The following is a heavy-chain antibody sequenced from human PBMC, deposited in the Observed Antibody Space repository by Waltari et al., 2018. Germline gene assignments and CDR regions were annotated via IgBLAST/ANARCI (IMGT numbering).Heavy chain of an antibody. Sequence: QVQLVQSGAEVKKPGSSVKVSCKASGGTFSSYAISWVRQAPGQGREWMGRITPIFGTANYAQKFQGRVTITADESTSTAYMGLGSLRSEDTAVYYCARDGRGSYRSSYGLAIDYWGQGTLVTVSS. CDR1: GGTFSSYA. D-gene: IGHD3-16*02. J-gene: IGHJ4*02. CDR3: ARDGRGSYRSSYGLAIDY. CDR2: ITPIFGTA. V-gene: IGHV1-69*15.